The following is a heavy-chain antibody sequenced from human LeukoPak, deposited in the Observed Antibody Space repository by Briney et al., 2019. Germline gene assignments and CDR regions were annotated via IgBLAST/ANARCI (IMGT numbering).Heavy chain of an antibody. Sequence: SETLSLTCTVSGGSISSYYRSWIRQPPGKGLEWIGYIYYSGSTNYNPSLKSRVTISVDTSKNQFSLKLSSVTAADTAVYYCARVPLAFDIWGQGTMVTVSS. CDR1: GGSISSYY. CDR2: IYYSGST. V-gene: IGHV4-59*01. J-gene: IGHJ3*02. CDR3: ARVPLAFDI.